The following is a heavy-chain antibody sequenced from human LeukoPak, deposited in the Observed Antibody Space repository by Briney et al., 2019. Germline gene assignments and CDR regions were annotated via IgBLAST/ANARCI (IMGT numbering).Heavy chain of an antibody. CDR3: ARDGITARPGGYYFDY. D-gene: IGHD6-6*01. J-gene: IGHJ4*02. V-gene: IGHV3-30*04. CDR1: GFTFSSYA. Sequence: GGSLRLSCAASGFTFSSYAMHWVRQAPGKGLEWVAVIYYGGGITFYADSVKGRFTISRDNSRSTLYLQMNSLRPEDTAVYYCARDGITARPGGYYFDYWGQGTLVTVSS. CDR2: IYYGGGIT.